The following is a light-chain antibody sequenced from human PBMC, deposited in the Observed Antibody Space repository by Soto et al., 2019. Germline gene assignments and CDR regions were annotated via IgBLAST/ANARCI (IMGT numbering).Light chain of an antibody. CDR1: SSDVGGYNY. Sequence: QSVLTQPASVSGSPGQSITISCTGTSSDVGGYNYVSWYQQHPGSAPKLLIYEVSNRPSGISHRFSGSKSGNTASLTISGLQADDEADYYCSSYTRTSPFAFGTGTKVTVL. V-gene: IGLV2-14*01. CDR2: EVS. CDR3: SSYTRTSPFA. J-gene: IGLJ1*01.